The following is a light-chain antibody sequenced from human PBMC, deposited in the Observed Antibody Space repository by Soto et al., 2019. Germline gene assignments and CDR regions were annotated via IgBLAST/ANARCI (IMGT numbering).Light chain of an antibody. J-gene: IGKJ1*01. V-gene: IGKV1-39*01. CDR1: QSISTY. CDR3: QQTYNAPRT. CDR2: GAS. Sequence: DIQMTQSPSSLSASVGDRVTITCRASQSISTYLNWYQHKAGKAPKLLIYGASSLQSGVPSRFSGSGSGTDFTLTISSLQPEDFATYYCQQTYNAPRTFGQGTKVEFK.